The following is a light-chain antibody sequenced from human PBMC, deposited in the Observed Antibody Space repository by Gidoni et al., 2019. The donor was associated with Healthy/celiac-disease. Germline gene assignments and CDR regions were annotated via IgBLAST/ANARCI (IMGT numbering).Light chain of an antibody. Sequence: QSALTQPASVSGSPGQSITISCTGTSSDVGGYNYVSGYQQHPGKAPKLMIYEVSHRPSGVSNRFSGSKSGNTASLTISGLQAEDEADYYCSSYTSSSTLVFGGGTKLTVL. V-gene: IGLV2-14*01. CDR2: EVS. CDR3: SSYTSSSTLV. CDR1: SSDVGGYNY. J-gene: IGLJ2*01.